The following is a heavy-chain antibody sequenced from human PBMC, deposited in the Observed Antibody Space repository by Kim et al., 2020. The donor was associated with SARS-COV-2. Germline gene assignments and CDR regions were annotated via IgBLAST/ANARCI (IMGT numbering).Heavy chain of an antibody. D-gene: IGHD4-17*01. V-gene: IGHV3-7*01. Sequence: GGSLRLSCAASGFTFSDNCMSWVRQAPGKGLEWVANINGAGNNTYYADSVEGRFTISRDNAKNSLYLQMNSLRAEDTALYYCVRDRDYPFDFWGQGTLVTVSS. CDR1: GFTFSDNC. CDR2: INGAGNNT. J-gene: IGHJ4*02. CDR3: VRDRDYPFDF.